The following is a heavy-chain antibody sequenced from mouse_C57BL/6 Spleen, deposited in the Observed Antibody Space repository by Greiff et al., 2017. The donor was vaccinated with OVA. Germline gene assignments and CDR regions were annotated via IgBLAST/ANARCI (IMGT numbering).Heavy chain of an antibody. Sequence: VQLQQPGAELVMPGASVKLSCKASGYTFTSYWMHWVKQRPGQGLEWIGEIDPSDSYTNYNQKFKGKSTLTVDKSSSTTYMQLSNLTSEDSAVYYCARSQAAQGWFAYWGQGTLVTVSA. V-gene: IGHV1-69*01. J-gene: IGHJ3*01. D-gene: IGHD3-2*02. CDR2: IDPSDSYT. CDR3: ARSQAAQGWFAY. CDR1: GYTFTSYW.